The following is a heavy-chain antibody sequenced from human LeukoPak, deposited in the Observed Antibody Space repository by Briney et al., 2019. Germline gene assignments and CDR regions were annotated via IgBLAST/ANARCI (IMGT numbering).Heavy chain of an antibody. CDR1: GYRFSNHW. Sequence: GESLKISCQGSGYRFSNHWIGWVRQMPGKGLEWMGIIYAGDSDTRYSPSFQGQVTISADKYISTAYLQWSSLKASDTAIYYCASPTGVYYDSSGYNDPFDIWGQGTMVTVSS. CDR2: IYAGDSDT. CDR3: ASPTGVYYDSSGYNDPFDI. D-gene: IGHD3-22*01. J-gene: IGHJ3*02. V-gene: IGHV5-51*01.